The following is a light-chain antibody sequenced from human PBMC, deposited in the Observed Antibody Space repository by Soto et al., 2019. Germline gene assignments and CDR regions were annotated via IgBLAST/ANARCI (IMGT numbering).Light chain of an antibody. CDR2: GAS. V-gene: IGKV3-20*01. CDR3: QQYGSSGT. Sequence: ESLLAQAPRTRCVSQGDKAALSCRASQGVGNNLAWYQQKPGQAPRLLIYGASNRATGIPDRFSGSGSGTDFTLTISRLEPEDFAVYYCQQYGSSGTFGQRTKVAI. CDR1: QGVGNN. J-gene: IGKJ1*01.